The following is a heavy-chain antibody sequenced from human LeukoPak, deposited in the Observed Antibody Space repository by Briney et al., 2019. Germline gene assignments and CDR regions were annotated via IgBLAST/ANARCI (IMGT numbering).Heavy chain of an antibody. J-gene: IGHJ4*02. V-gene: IGHV4-39*07. Sequence: SETLSLTCTVSGGSISSGGYYWSWIRQPPGKGLEWIGEINHSGSTNYNPSLKSRVTISVDTSKNQFSLKLSSVTAADTAVYYCAREGITMIVWGQGTLVTVSS. D-gene: IGHD3-22*01. CDR1: GGSISSGGYY. CDR2: INHSGST. CDR3: AREGITMIV.